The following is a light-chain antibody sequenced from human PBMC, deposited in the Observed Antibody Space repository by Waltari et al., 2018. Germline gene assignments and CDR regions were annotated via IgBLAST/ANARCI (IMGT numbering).Light chain of an antibody. CDR2: DVN. CDR3: TSFRSGASWV. Sequence: QSALSQPASVSGSPGQSLIISCAGTNNDVVADNYVSCFQHHPGKSPKLIIHDVNKRPSGVSRRFSASKSDNTASLALSRLQAEDEANYYCTSFRSGASWVFGGGTTLTVL. J-gene: IGLJ3*02. V-gene: IGLV2-14*03. CDR1: NNDVVADNY.